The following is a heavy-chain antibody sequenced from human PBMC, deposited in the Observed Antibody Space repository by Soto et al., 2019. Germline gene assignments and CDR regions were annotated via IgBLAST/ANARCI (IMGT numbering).Heavy chain of an antibody. J-gene: IGHJ6*03. CDR3: ARVNLYVSGSFSDYFYYMDV. D-gene: IGHD3-10*01. Sequence: QLGGSLRLSCEASGFTFSSYWMTWVRQAPGKGLEWVANIKQDGSQRYFVDSLKGRFSISRDNAKNSVYLQMSGLRAEDTAVYYCARVNLYVSGSFSDYFYYMDVWGKGTSVTVSS. V-gene: IGHV3-7*01. CDR2: IKQDGSQR. CDR1: GFTFSSYW.